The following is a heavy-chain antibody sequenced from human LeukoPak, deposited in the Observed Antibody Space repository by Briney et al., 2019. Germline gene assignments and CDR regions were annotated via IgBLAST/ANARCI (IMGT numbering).Heavy chain of an antibody. CDR3: ARGSSSGWYLPDY. CDR1: GFIFSSYG. Sequence: PGGSLRLSCAASGFIFSSYGINWVRQAPGKGLEWVAGIQYDGSKQYYIDSVKGRFTISRDNSQNTVYLQMNSLRAEDTAEYYCARGSSSGWYLPDYWGQGTLVTVSS. V-gene: IGHV3-33*05. J-gene: IGHJ4*02. CDR2: IQYDGSKQ. D-gene: IGHD6-19*01.